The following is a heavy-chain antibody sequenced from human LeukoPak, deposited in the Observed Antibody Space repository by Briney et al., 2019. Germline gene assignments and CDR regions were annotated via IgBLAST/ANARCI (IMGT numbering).Heavy chain of an antibody. CDR2: INSDGSST. CDR3: AREDGSGSYYIWGPFDY. Sequence: GGSLRLSCAASGFTFSSYWMHWVRQAPGKGLVWVSRINSDGSSTSHADSVKGRFTISRDNAKNTLYLQMNSLRAEDTAVYYCAREDGSGSYYIWGPFDYWGQGTLVTVSS. J-gene: IGHJ4*02. V-gene: IGHV3-74*01. D-gene: IGHD3-10*01. CDR1: GFTFSSYW.